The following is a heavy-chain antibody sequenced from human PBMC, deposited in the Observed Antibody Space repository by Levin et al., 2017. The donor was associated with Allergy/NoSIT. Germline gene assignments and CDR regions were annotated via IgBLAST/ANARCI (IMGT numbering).Heavy chain of an antibody. V-gene: IGHV1-24*01. D-gene: IGHD3-3*01. CDR1: GHTLNDLS. J-gene: IGHJ4*02. CDR2: YDPEEGET. Sequence: GESLKISCKVSGHTLNDLSIHWVRQAPGKGLEWMGGYDPEEGETIYAQKLQGRVIMTEDTSTDTAYLDLRNLTSDDTAVYYCAAAEQYDFWSGYHATFDYWGQGTLVTVSS. CDR3: AAAEQYDFWSGYHATFDY.